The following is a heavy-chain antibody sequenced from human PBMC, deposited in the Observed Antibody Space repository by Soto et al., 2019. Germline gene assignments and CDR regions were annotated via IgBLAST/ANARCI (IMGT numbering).Heavy chain of an antibody. V-gene: IGHV4-30-4*01. D-gene: IGHD1-26*01. Sequence: PSETLSLTCTVSGDSISSVDHYWSWIRQPPGKGLEWRGYIYHSGSTHYNPSLNSRLTISIDTSTNRFPLNLTSVTAADTAVYFCARLRWETENNWFDPWGQGALVTVSS. CDR2: IYHSGST. J-gene: IGHJ5*02. CDR3: ARLRWETENNWFDP. CDR1: GDSISSVDHY.